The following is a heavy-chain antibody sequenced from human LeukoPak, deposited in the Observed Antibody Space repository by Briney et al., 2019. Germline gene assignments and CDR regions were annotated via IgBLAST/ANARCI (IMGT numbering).Heavy chain of an antibody. J-gene: IGHJ4*02. CDR2: IHYSGST. D-gene: IGHD1-1*01. CDR3: ARSAGTTRGFDY. CDR1: GGSIISSSYY. V-gene: IGHV4-39*01. Sequence: TSETLSLTCTVSGGSIISSSYYWGWIRQPPGKGLEWIGSIHYSGSTYYNPSLKSRVTISVDTSKNQFSLKLSSVTAADTAVYYCARSAGTTRGFDYWGQGTLVTVSS.